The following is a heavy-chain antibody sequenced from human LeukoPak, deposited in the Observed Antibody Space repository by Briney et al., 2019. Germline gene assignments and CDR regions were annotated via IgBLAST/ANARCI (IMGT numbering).Heavy chain of an antibody. CDR2: IYYSGST. Sequence: PSETLSLTCTVSGGSISSYYWSWIRQPPGKGLEWIGYIYYSGSTNYNPSLKSRVTISVDTSKNQFSLKLSSVTAADTAVYYCARDLSSSGYSFDYWGQGTLVTVSS. D-gene: IGHD3-22*01. J-gene: IGHJ4*02. CDR1: GGSISSYY. V-gene: IGHV4-59*01. CDR3: ARDLSSSGYSFDY.